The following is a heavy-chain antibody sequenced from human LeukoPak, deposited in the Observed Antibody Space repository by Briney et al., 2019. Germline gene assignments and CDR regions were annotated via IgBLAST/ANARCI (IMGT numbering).Heavy chain of an antibody. CDR3: SRAVEPNGRSLDS. D-gene: IGHD6-19*01. CDR2: IYTSGIT. J-gene: IGHJ4*02. CDR1: GGSISSYF. V-gene: IGHV4-4*07. Sequence: PSETLSLTCTVAGGSISSYFWSWVRQPAGKGLEWIGRIYTSGITNYNPSLKSRVTMSVGTSKNQFSLRLTSVTAADTAVYYCSRAVEPNGRSLDSWGQGTLVTVSS.